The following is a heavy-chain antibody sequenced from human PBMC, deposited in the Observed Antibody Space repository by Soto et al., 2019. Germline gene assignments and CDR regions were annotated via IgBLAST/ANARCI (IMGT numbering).Heavy chain of an antibody. CDR1: GGSIRSAGYY. Sequence: QVQLQESGPGLVKSSQTLSLICNVSGGSIRSAGYYWTWIRQHPGEGLEWIGYISYSASTYYNPSLKSRVTISVDTFKNQFSLKLTSVTAADTAVYYCATTDGSAYVDNGQYYYYAVGVWGQGTMVTVSS. J-gene: IGHJ6*02. CDR3: ATTDGSAYVDNGQYYYYAVGV. V-gene: IGHV4-31*03. D-gene: IGHD3-3*01. CDR2: ISYSAST.